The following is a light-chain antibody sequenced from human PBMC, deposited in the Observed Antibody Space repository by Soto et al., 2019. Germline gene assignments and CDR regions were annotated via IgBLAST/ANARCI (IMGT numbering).Light chain of an antibody. CDR2: GAS. CDR1: QSVSND. J-gene: IGKJ2*01. Sequence: EIVLTQSPGTLSLSPGERATLSCRASQSVSNDLVWYQQKPGQAPRLLIYGASSRAPGIPDRFSGSGSGTDFTLTVSRLEPEDFAVFYCQQYGSSPPTFGQGTKLEI. CDR3: QQYGSSPPT. V-gene: IGKV3-20*01.